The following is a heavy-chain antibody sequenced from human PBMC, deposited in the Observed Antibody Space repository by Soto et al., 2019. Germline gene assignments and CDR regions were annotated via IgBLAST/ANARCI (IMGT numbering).Heavy chain of an antibody. CDR3: VRSSGSQPRAGWFDP. CDR1: GFNFDDHA. CDR2: ISWNSVTI. V-gene: IGHV3-9*01. Sequence: GGSLRLSCAASGFNFDDHAMHWVRQTPGKGLEWVSGISWNSVTINYADSIKGRFTISRDNAKRTLYLQMNNLRPADAAMYFCVRSSGSQPRAGWFDPWGQGTLVTVSS. J-gene: IGHJ5*02. D-gene: IGHD1-26*01.